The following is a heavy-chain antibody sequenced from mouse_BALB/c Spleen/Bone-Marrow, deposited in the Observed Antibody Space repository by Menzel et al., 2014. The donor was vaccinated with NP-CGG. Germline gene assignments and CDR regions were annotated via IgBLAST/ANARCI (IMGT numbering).Heavy chain of an antibody. V-gene: IGHV5-6-3*01. CDR3: ARDYYGSSDY. J-gene: IGHJ2*01. Sequence: EVQGVESGGGLVQPGGSLKLSCAASGFTFSSYGMSWVRQTPDKRLELVATINSNGGSTYYPDIVKGRFTISRDNAKNTLYLQMSSLNSEDTAMYYCARDYYGSSDYWGQGTTLTVSS. CDR2: INSNGGST. CDR1: GFTFSSYG. D-gene: IGHD1-1*01.